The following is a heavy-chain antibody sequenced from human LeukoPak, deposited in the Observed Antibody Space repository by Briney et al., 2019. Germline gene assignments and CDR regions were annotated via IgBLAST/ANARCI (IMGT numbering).Heavy chain of an antibody. CDR2: IYSGGIT. Sequence: GGSLRLSCAASGFTFSSYAMSWVRQAPGKGLEWVSLIYSGGITYYADSVKGRFTISRDNSKNTLYLQMNSLRAEDTAMYYCARGPGMIPDSWGQGTLVTVSS. V-gene: IGHV3-53*01. CDR3: ARGPGMIPDS. J-gene: IGHJ4*02. D-gene: IGHD3-10*01. CDR1: GFTFSSYA.